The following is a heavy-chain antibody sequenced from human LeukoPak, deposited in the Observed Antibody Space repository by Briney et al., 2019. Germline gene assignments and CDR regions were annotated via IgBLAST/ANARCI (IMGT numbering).Heavy chain of an antibody. CDR1: GGSFSGYY. CDR3: ARGYQYSSSWYVLQYFDY. J-gene: IGHJ4*02. Sequence: PSETQSLTCAVYGGSFSGYYWSWIRQPPGKGLEWIGEINHSGSTNYNPSLKSRVTISVDTSKNQFSLKLSSVTAADTAVYYCARGYQYSSSWYVLQYFDYWGQGTLVTVSS. CDR2: INHSGST. V-gene: IGHV4-34*01. D-gene: IGHD6-13*01.